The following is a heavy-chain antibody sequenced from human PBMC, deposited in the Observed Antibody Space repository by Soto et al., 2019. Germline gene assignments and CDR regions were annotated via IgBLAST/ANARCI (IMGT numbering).Heavy chain of an antibody. CDR2: IIPILGIT. CDR1: GYTFTGYY. D-gene: IGHD6-19*01. CDR3: AREISGYSSGWYPRFFDY. V-gene: IGHV1-69*04. J-gene: IGHJ4*02. Sequence: SVKVSCKASGYTFTGYYMHWVRQAPGQGLEWMGRIIPILGITNYAQKFQGRVTITADKSTSTAYMELRSLRSDDTAVYYCAREISGYSSGWYPRFFDYWGQGTLVTVSS.